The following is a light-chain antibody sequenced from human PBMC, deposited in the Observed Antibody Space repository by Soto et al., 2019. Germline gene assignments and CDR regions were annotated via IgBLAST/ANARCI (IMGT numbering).Light chain of an antibody. CDR2: AAS. CDR1: QAVSSN. V-gene: IGKV3-15*01. J-gene: IGKJ3*01. Sequence: IGMTHCPSTLSVSPGERSTLSCRASQAVSSNLAWYQQKPGQAPRLLIYAASTRAAGIPDRFSGSGSGKGLTLTITRMQSEDFEVHYCKNYHKWKLNFGPGNKVDIK. CDR3: KNYHKWKLN.